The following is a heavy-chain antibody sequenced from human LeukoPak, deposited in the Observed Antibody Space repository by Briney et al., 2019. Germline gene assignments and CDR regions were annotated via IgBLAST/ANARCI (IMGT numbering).Heavy chain of an antibody. V-gene: IGHV3-74*01. CDR1: GFTFSNYW. Sequence: PGGSLRLSCAASGFTFSNYWMHWVRQAPGKGLVWVSRISTDGSSTNSADSVKGRFTISRDNAKNTLYLQMNSLRAEDTAVYYCVREYSSSSGRAFDIWGQGTMVTVSP. D-gene: IGHD6-6*01. CDR3: VREYSSSSGRAFDI. CDR2: ISTDGSST. J-gene: IGHJ3*02.